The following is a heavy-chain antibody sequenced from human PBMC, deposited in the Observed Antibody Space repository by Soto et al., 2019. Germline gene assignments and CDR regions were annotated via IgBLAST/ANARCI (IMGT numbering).Heavy chain of an antibody. V-gene: IGHV1-18*01. D-gene: IGHD6-25*01. CDR2: INAYNGNT. J-gene: IGHJ4*02. CDR1: GYTFTNYG. Sequence: QVQLVQSGAEVKKPGASVKVSCKASGYTFTNYGISWVRQAPGQGLEWMGWINAYNGNTKSAQKLQGRVTLTTDTATRTAYMELRSLRPDDTAVYYCARDAAAGLNDCWGQGALVTVSS. CDR3: ARDAAAGLNDC.